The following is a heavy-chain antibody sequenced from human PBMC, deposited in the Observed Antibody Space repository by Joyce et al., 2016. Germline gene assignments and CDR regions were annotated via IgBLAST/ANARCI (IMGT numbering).Heavy chain of an antibody. CDR2: IYSGGST. V-gene: IGHV3-53*01. J-gene: IGHJ3*02. CDR1: GFTVVRNY. Sequence: EVQLVESGGGLIQPGGYLRLSCAASGFTVVRNYMSWVRQAPETGLEWVSIIYSGGSTYYADSLKGRFIIPKDNSKNTLDLQMNSLRAEDAAMYYCASFGAHSRFDAFDIWGQGTMVTVSS. CDR3: ASFGAHSRFDAFDI. D-gene: IGHD4-23*01.